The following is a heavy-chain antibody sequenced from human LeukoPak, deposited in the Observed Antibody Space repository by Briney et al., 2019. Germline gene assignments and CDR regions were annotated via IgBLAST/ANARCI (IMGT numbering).Heavy chain of an antibody. CDR3: ARYSSSWYVNFQH. J-gene: IGHJ1*01. V-gene: IGHV4-38-2*02. D-gene: IGHD6-13*01. Sequence: SETLSLTCTVSGYSISSGYYWGWIRQPPGKGLEWIGSIYHSGSTYYNPSLKSRVTISVDTSKNQFSLKLSSVTAADTAVYYCARYSSSWYVNFQHWGQGTLVTVSS. CDR1: GYSISSGYY. CDR2: IYHSGST.